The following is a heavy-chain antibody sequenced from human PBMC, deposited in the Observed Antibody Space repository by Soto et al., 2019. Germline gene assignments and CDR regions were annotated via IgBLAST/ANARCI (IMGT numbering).Heavy chain of an antibody. V-gene: IGHV3-23*01. CDR1: GFTFSSFG. Sequence: GGSRRLSCAASGFTFSSFGMNGGRRAPGKGLEWVSLINDRGDNTFYADSVKGRFTISRDNSENTLYLQLNGLRAEDTAVYYCAKAARTTTLYNFDFWGQGTLVTVSS. J-gene: IGHJ4*02. CDR2: INDRGDNT. D-gene: IGHD1-1*01. CDR3: AKAARTTTLYNFDF.